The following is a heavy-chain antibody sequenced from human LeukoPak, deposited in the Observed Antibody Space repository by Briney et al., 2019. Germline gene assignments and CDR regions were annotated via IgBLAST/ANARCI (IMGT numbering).Heavy chain of an antibody. CDR1: RYTFTSYD. J-gene: IGHJ4*02. V-gene: IGHV1-8*01. CDR2: MNPNTGRT. D-gene: IGHD3-22*01. Sequence: ASVKVSCKASRYTFTSYDINRVREAAGQGLEWMGWMNPNTGRTGFAQKFQGRLTMTRDTSISTAYMELSSLRSEDTAVYYCARLSQTPDYYSNGGYYYLGYWGQGTPVTVSS. CDR3: ARLSQTPDYYSNGGYYYLGY.